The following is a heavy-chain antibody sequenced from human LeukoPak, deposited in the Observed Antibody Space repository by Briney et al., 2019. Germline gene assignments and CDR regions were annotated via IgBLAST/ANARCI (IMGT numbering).Heavy chain of an antibody. D-gene: IGHD5-12*01. J-gene: IGHJ4*02. Sequence: PSETLSLTCTVSGGSISSSSYYWGWIRQPPGKGLEWIGSIYYSGSTYYNPSLKSRVTISVDTSKNQFSLKLSSVTAADTAVYYCARDLGSGYDMCYFDYWGQGTLVTVSS. V-gene: IGHV4-39*07. CDR1: GGSISSSSYY. CDR2: IYYSGST. CDR3: ARDLGSGYDMCYFDY.